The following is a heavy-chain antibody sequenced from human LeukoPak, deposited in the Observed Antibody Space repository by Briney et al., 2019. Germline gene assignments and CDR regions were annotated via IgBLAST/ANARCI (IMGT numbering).Heavy chain of an antibody. Sequence: QPGRSLRLSCAASGFTFSSYAMHWVRQAPGKGLEWVAVISYDGSNKYYADSVKGRFTISRDNSKNTLYLQVNSLRAEDTAVYYCARDFRGNKPNWFDPWGQGTLVTVSS. CDR1: GFTFSSYA. V-gene: IGHV3-30-3*01. D-gene: IGHD1-14*01. J-gene: IGHJ5*02. CDR3: ARDFRGNKPNWFDP. CDR2: ISYDGSNK.